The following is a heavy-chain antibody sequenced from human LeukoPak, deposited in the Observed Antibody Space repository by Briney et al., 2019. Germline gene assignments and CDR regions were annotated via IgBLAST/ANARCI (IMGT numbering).Heavy chain of an antibody. Sequence: GGSLRLSCADSGLTFSSYGMHWVRQAPGKGLEWVAVISYDGSNKFYADSVKGRFTISRDNSKNTLYLQMNSLRAEDTAVYYCAKGSGSYFNGYFDYWGQGTLVTVSS. V-gene: IGHV3-30*18. J-gene: IGHJ4*02. CDR3: AKGSGSYFNGYFDY. D-gene: IGHD1-26*01. CDR1: GLTFSSYG. CDR2: ISYDGSNK.